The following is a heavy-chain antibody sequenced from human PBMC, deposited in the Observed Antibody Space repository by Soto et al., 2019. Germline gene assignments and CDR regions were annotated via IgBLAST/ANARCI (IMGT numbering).Heavy chain of an antibody. D-gene: IGHD4-17*01. V-gene: IGHV2-70*01. J-gene: IGHJ4*02. CDR3: ARIRVRYGDLYLLDY. CDR2: IDWDDDK. Sequence: SGPTLVNPTQTLTLTCTFSGFSLSTSGMCVSWIRQPPGKALEWLALIDWDDDKYYSTSLKTRLTISKDTSKNQVVLTMTNMDPVDTATYYCARIRVRYGDLYLLDYWGQGTLVTVSS. CDR1: GFSLSTSGMC.